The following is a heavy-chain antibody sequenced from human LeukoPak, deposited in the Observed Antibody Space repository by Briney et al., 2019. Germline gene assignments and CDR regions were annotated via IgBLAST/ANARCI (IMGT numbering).Heavy chain of an antibody. CDR2: INPNSGGT. V-gene: IGHV1-2*04. Sequence: ASVKVSCKASGYTFTGYYMHWVRQAPGQGLEWMGWINPNSGGTNYAQKFQGWVTMTRDTSISTAYMELSRLRSDDTAVYYCARGLFGNYGRVSYTEFDFWGQGTLVTVSS. CDR1: GYTFTGYY. CDR3: ARGLFGNYGRVSYTEFDF. D-gene: IGHD4-17*01. J-gene: IGHJ4*02.